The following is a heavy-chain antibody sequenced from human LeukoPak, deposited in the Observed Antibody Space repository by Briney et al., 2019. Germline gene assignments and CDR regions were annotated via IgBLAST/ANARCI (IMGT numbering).Heavy chain of an antibody. CDR1: GFTVSSNY. J-gene: IGHJ4*02. CDR3: AREVVVVGATGGGFDY. Sequence: GGSLRLSCAASGFTVSSNYMSWVRQAPGKGLEWVSVIYSGGSTYYAESVKGRFTISRDNSKNTLYLQMNSLRAEDTAVYYCAREVVVVGATGGGFDYWGQGTLVTVSS. D-gene: IGHD1-26*01. V-gene: IGHV3-53*01. CDR2: IYSGGST.